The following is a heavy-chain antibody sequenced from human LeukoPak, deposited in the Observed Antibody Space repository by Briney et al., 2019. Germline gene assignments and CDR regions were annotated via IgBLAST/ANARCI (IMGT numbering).Heavy chain of an antibody. J-gene: IGHJ6*02. Sequence: ASVKVSCKASGYTFTNYGISWVRQAPGQGLEWMGWISAYNGNTKYAQKLQGRVTMTTDTSTNTAYLGLRSLRSDDTAVYYCATGWGSYSFDGMDIWGQGTTVTVSS. D-gene: IGHD1-26*01. CDR3: ATGWGSYSFDGMDI. CDR1: GYTFTNYG. CDR2: ISAYNGNT. V-gene: IGHV1-18*01.